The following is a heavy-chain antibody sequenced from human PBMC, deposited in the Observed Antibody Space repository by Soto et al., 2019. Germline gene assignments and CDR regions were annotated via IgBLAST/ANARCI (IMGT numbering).Heavy chain of an antibody. CDR3: ASVMLQFSYGNDD. D-gene: IGHD3-3*01. CDR1: GLTFSSYE. CDR2: ISKSGSII. Sequence: GGSLRLSCAASGLTFSSYEMHWVRQAPGKGLEWVSYISKSGSIIYYTDSVKGRFTISRDNAKNLLYLEMNSLRAEDSAVYFFASVMLQFSYGNDDWGQGTTVTVSS. J-gene: IGHJ6*02. V-gene: IGHV3-48*03.